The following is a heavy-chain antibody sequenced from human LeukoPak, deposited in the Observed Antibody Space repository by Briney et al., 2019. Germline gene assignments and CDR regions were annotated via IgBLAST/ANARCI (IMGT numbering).Heavy chain of an antibody. V-gene: IGHV4-31*03. J-gene: IGHJ5*02. CDR3: ARLLQFWFDP. Sequence: SETLSLTCTVSGGSISSGGYYWSWIRQHPGKGLEWIGYIYYSGSTYYNPSLKSRVTISVDTSKNQFSLKLSSVTAADTAVYYCARLLQFWFDPWGQGTLVTVSS. CDR1: GGSISSGGYY. CDR2: IYYSGST.